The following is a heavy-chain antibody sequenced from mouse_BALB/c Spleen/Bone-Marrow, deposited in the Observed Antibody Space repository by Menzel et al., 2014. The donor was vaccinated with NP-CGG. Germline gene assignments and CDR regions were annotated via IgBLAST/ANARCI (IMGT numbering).Heavy chain of an antibody. CDR3: TRSGVRTFAY. CDR2: IYPGSGNA. J-gene: IGHJ3*01. Sequence: VQGVESGAELARPGASVKLSCKASGYTFTDYYINWVKQRTGQGLEWIGEIYPGSGNAYYNEKFKGEATLTADKSSSTAYMQLSSLTSEDSGVYFCTRSGVRTFAYWGQGTLVTVST. CDR1: GYTFTDYY. V-gene: IGHV1-77*01. D-gene: IGHD2-14*01.